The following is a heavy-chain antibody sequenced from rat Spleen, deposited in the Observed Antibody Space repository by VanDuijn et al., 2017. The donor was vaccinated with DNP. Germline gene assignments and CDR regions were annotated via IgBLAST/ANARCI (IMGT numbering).Heavy chain of an antibody. Sequence: EVQLVESGGGLVQPGRSLKLSCAASGFTFSDYYMAWVRQAPTKGLELVAYITYDGGSTYYGDSVKGRFTISRDNPKSTLSLQMNSLRSEDMATYYCARHVLPLRIWDYWGQGVMVTVSS. CDR3: ARHVLPLRIWDY. D-gene: IGHD1-6*01. CDR1: GFTFSDYY. CDR2: ITYDGGST. V-gene: IGHV5-22*01. J-gene: IGHJ2*01.